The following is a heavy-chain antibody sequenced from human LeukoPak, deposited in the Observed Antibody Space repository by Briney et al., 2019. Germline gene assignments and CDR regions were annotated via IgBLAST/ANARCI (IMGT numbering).Heavy chain of an antibody. Sequence: GGSLRLSCVASGFTFSSHWMHWVRQAQGSGLGWVSRVNSDGSRTSYADSVKGRFTISRDNAKNTLYLQMNSLRAEDMAVYYCERERQYEIDVWGQGTTVTVSS. CDR3: ERERQYEIDV. J-gene: IGHJ6*02. CDR1: GFTFSSHW. D-gene: IGHD2-2*01. CDR2: VNSDGSRT. V-gene: IGHV3-74*01.